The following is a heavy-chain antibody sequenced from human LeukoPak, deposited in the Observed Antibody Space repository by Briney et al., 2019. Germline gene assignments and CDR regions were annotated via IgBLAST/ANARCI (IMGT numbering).Heavy chain of an antibody. CDR2: IYPGDSDT. V-gene: IGHV5-51*01. D-gene: IGHD4-23*01. Sequence: GESLKISCKGSGYSFTSYWIGWVRQMPGKGLEWMGIIYPGDSDTRYSPSFQGQVTISADKSISTAYLQWSSLKASDTAMNYCARQAFDYGGNDDFDYWGQGTLVTVSS. J-gene: IGHJ4*02. CDR3: ARQAFDYGGNDDFDY. CDR1: GYSFTSYW.